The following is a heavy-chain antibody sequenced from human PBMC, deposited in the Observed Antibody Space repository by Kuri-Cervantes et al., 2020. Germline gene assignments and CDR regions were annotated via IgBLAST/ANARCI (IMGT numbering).Heavy chain of an antibody. J-gene: IGHJ5*02. CDR3: ATGFDP. V-gene: IGHV3-15*01. CDR1: GFTFTNAW. Sequence: LTCAASGFTFTNAWMSWVRQAPGKGLEWVGRIKGKTDGGTIDYAAPVKGRFTISRDDSKNMLYLQMNSLKIEDTAVYYCATGFDPWGQGTLVTVSS. CDR2: IKGKTDGGTI.